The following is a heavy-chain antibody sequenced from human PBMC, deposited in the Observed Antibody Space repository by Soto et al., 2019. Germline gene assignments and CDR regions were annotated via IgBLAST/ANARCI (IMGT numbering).Heavy chain of an antibody. CDR2: IYYSGST. V-gene: IGHV4-59*01. Sequence: PSETLSLTCTVSGGSISSNYWSWIRRPPGKGLEWIGYIYYSGSTNYNPSLKSRVTISVDTSKNQFSLKLSSVTAADTAVYYCARPLFGRGNWFDPWGQGTLVTVSS. D-gene: IGHD3-10*01. J-gene: IGHJ5*02. CDR1: GGSISSNY. CDR3: ARPLFGRGNWFDP.